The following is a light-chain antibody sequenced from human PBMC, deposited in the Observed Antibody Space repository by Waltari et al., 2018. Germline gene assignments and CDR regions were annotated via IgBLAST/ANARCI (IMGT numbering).Light chain of an antibody. CDR2: AAA. Sequence: DIQMTQSPASLSASVGDRVTITCRASQTISSHLNWYQQKTGKAPKLLIYAAANLQSGVPSRFSGSRSGTDFTLTITSLQPEDFATYYCQQTFSTPLTFGGGTRVEI. CDR1: QTISSH. V-gene: IGKV1-39*01. CDR3: QQTFSTPLT. J-gene: IGKJ4*01.